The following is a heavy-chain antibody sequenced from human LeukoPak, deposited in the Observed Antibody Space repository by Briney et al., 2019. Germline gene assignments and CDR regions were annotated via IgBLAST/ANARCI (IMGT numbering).Heavy chain of an antibody. D-gene: IGHD3-22*01. V-gene: IGHV3-23*01. Sequence: GGSLRLSCAASGFTFSGYAMSWVRQAPGKGLEWVSSISGSGGSTHYVDSVKGRFTISRDKTKNTLYLQMNSLRAEDTAVYYCAKSSYYDASGYYREYYFDSWGQGTLVTVSS. CDR2: ISGSGGST. CDR3: AKSSYYDASGYYREYYFDS. J-gene: IGHJ4*02. CDR1: GFTFSGYA.